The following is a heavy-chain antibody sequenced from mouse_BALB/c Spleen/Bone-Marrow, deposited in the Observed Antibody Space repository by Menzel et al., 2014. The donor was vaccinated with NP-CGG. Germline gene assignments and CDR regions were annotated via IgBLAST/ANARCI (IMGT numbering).Heavy chain of an antibody. CDR1: GFNIKDTY. V-gene: IGHV14-3*02. J-gene: IGHJ3*01. Sequence: EVKLVESGAELVKPWASVKLSCTASGFNIKDTYMHWVKERPEQGLEWIGKIDPANGNTKYDPKFQGKATITADRSYHTAYLKLSRLPSEDSAVYYCARSAGGGDGFADWGQGTLVTVSA. CDR3: ARSAGGGDGFAD. CDR2: IDPANGNT.